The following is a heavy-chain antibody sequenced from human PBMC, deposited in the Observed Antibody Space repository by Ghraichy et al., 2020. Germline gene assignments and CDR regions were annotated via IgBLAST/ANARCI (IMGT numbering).Heavy chain of an antibody. CDR3: ARAYPGSSWSPALYYFDY. CDR1: GGSISSSSYY. V-gene: IGHV4-39*07. J-gene: IGHJ4*02. CDR2: IYYSGST. Sequence: SQTLSLTCTVSGGSISSSSYYWGWIRQPPGKGLEWIGSIYYSGSTYYNPSLKSRVTISVDTSKNQFSLKLSSVTAADTAVYYCARAYPGSSWSPALYYFDYWGQGTLVTVSS. D-gene: IGHD6-13*01.